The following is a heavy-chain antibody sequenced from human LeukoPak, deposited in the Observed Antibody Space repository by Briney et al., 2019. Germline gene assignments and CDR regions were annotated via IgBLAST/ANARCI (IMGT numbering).Heavy chain of an antibody. CDR1: GFTFSAYE. V-gene: IGHV3-48*03. J-gene: IGHJ3*02. Sequence: GGSLRLSCAASGFTFSAYEVNWVRQAPGKGLEWVSYISGNSNTMYYADSVKGRFSISRDNAKNSLYLQMNSLRAEDTAVYYCAREETDAFDIWGQGIMVTVSS. CDR2: ISGNSNTM. CDR3: AREETDAFDI.